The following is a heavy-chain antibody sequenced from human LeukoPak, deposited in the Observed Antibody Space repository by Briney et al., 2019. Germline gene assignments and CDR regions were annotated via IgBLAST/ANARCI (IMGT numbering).Heavy chain of an antibody. Sequence: SGTLSLTCAVYGGSFSSFYWGWIRQPPGKGLEWIGEINESGGTNYNPSLKSRVTISVDTPKNQFSLRLSSVTAADTAVYYCASERRYSSGRWDYYFDYWGQGTLVTVSS. CDR1: GGSFSSFY. CDR2: INESGGT. CDR3: ASERRYSSGRWDYYFDY. V-gene: IGHV4-34*01. D-gene: IGHD6-19*01. J-gene: IGHJ4*02.